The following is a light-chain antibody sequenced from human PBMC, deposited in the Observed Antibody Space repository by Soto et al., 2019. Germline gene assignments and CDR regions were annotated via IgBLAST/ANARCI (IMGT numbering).Light chain of an antibody. CDR2: AAS. Sequence: DIQMTKSASSMSESVGDRVIVTCRTSQNIYNYLNWYQQKPGKAPKLLIYAASSVQSGVPLRFSGTGSGTDFTLTISSLQPEDFATYYCEQTYSTPVTFGQGTGLEIK. V-gene: IGKV1-39*01. J-gene: IGKJ5*01. CDR1: QNIYNY. CDR3: EQTYSTPVT.